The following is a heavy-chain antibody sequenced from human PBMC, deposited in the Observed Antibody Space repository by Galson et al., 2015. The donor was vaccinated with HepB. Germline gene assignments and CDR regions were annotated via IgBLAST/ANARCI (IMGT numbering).Heavy chain of an antibody. CDR1: GFTFSSYA. D-gene: IGHD6-13*01. CDR3: AKERVAAAGTGFWAFDI. J-gene: IGHJ3*02. CDR2: ISGSGGST. V-gene: IGHV3-23*01. Sequence: SLRLSCAASGFTFSSYAMSWVRQAPGKGLEWVSAISGSGGSTYYADSVKGRFTISRDNSKNTLYLQMNSLRAEDTAVYYCAKERVAAAGTGFWAFDIWGQGTMVTVSS.